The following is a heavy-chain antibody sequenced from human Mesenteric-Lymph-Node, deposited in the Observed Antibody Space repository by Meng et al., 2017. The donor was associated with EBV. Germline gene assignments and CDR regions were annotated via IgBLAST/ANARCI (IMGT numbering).Heavy chain of an antibody. V-gene: IGHV4-4*02. D-gene: IGHD5/OR15-5a*01. J-gene: IGHJ4*02. Sequence: QGHLEESGPRLVKPSGTLSLTCAVSGGSISSANWWTWVRQSPERGLEWIGEIHHTGFTSYNPSLKSRVTISIDTSRNQLFLNLSSVTAADTAVYYCARDVWYFDSWGQGTLVTVSS. CDR3: ARDVWYFDS. CDR2: IHHTGFT. CDR1: GGSISSANW.